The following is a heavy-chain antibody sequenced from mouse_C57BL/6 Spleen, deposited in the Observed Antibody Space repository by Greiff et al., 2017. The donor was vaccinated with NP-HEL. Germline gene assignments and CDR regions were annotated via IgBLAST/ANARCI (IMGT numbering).Heavy chain of an antibody. CDR3: ARWGGYFDY. V-gene: IGHV1-76*01. CDR2: IYPGSGNT. J-gene: IGHJ2*01. CDR1: GYTFTDYY. Sequence: VKLQESGAELVRPGASVKLSCKASGYTFTDYYINWVKQRPGQGLEWIARIYPGSGNTYYNEKFKGKATLTAEKSSSTAYMQLSSLTSEDSAVYFCARWGGYFDYWGQGTTLTVSS.